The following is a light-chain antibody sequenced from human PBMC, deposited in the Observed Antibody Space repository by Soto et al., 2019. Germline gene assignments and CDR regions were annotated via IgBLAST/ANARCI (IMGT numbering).Light chain of an antibody. CDR1: QNGFSY. J-gene: IGKJ2*01. CDR2: DAS. CDR3: QQRSTWPPA. V-gene: IGKV3-11*01. Sequence: DTVLTQSPATLSLSPGERATLSCRASQNGFSYLGWYQHKPGQAPRLLIYDASNRATGIPARFSGSGSGTDFTLTISSVEPEDSAVYYCQQRSTWPPAFGQGTKLEIK.